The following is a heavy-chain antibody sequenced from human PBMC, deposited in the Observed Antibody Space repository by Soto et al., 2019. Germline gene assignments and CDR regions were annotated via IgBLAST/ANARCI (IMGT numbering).Heavy chain of an antibody. CDR1: GFTFSNCG. J-gene: IGHJ6*02. CDR3: ARCSRNSCYSYGVDV. Sequence: GGSLRLSCAASGFTFSNCGMNWVRQTPGKGLEWVSYISDSGATKHYADSVKGRCTISRDNGKDSLYLQMNSLRDEDTAVYFCARCSRNSCYSYGVDVWGQGATVTVSS. V-gene: IGHV3-48*02. CDR2: ISDSGATK. D-gene: IGHD2-15*01.